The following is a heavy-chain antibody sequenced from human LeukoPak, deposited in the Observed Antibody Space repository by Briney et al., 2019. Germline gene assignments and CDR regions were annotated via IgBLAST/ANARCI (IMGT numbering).Heavy chain of an antibody. Sequence: GGSLRLSCEASGFTFSSYSMSWVRQAPGKGLEWVSYIHGSSSPVDYADSVKGRFTMSRDNTKNSVYLQMNSLRAEDTAVYYCARDHDWAFDYWGQGILVTVSS. CDR2: IHGSSSPV. V-gene: IGHV3-48*04. J-gene: IGHJ4*02. CDR1: GFTFSSYS. CDR3: ARDHDWAFDY. D-gene: IGHD3-9*01.